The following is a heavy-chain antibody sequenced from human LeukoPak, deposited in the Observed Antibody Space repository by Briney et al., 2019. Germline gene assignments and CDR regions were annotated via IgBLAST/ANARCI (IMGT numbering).Heavy chain of an antibody. CDR1: GFTFSSYS. V-gene: IGHV3-48*02. J-gene: IGHJ4*02. CDR3: ASVPPYYYDSSGYYSDSGLDY. CDR2: ISSSSSTM. Sequence: GGSLRLSCAASGFTFSSYSMNWVRQAPGKGLEWVSYISSSSSTMYYADSVKGRFTISRDNAKNSLYLQMNSLRDEDTAVYYCASVPPYYYDSSGYYSDSGLDYWGQGTLVTVSS. D-gene: IGHD3-22*01.